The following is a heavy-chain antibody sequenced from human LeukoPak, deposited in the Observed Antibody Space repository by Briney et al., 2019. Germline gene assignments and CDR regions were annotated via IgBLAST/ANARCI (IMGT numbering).Heavy chain of an antibody. V-gene: IGHV3-53*01. J-gene: IGHJ4*02. D-gene: IGHD1-26*01. CDR1: GFTVSSNY. CDR2: IYSGGST. CDR3: AILVGAIPFDY. Sequence: GGSLRLSCAASGFTVSSNYMSWVRQAPGKGLEWVSVIYSGGSTYYADSVKGRSTISRDNSKNTLYLQMNSLRAEDTAVYYCAILVGAIPFDYWGQGTLVTVSS.